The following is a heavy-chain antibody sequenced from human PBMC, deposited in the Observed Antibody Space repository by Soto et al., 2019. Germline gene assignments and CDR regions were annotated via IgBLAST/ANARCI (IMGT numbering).Heavy chain of an antibody. CDR1: GGSISSGGYS. CDR3: ARDSGFWSGYFDY. D-gene: IGHD3-3*01. CDR2: IYHSGST. Sequence: TLSLTCAVSGGSISSGGYSWSWIRQPPGKGLEWIGYIYHSGSTYYNPSLKSRVTISVDRSKNQFPLKLSSVTAADTAVYYCARDSGFWSGYFDYWGQGTLVTVSS. V-gene: IGHV4-30-2*01. J-gene: IGHJ4*02.